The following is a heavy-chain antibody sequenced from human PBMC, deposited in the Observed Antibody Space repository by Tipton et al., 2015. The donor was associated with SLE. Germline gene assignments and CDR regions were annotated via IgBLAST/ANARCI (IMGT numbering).Heavy chain of an antibody. CDR3: ATEWYSSSFFDY. CDR2: IYYSGTT. CDR1: GGSVLSGPYS. V-gene: IGHV4-39*07. D-gene: IGHD6-13*01. J-gene: IGHJ4*02. Sequence: TLSLTCSVSGGSVLSGPYSWGWIRQSPRTGLEWIGLIYYSGTTFYNPSLRSRVSISLDTPKNQFSLRLTSVTAADTGVFYCATEWYSSSFFDYWGQGARVVVSS.